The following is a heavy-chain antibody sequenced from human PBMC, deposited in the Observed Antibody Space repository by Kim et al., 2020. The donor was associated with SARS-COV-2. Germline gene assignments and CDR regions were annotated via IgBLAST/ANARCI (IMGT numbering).Heavy chain of an antibody. CDR1: GFTFSSYS. CDR3: ARDLVNYGVRGVINPTYYYYYGMDV. Sequence: GGSLRLSCAASGFTFSSYSMNWVRQAPGKGLEWVSYISSSSSTIYYADSVKGRFTISRDNAKNSLYLQMNSLRDEDTAVYYCARDLVNYGVRGVINPTYYYYYGMDVWGQGTTVTVSS. J-gene: IGHJ6*02. CDR2: ISSSSSTI. D-gene: IGHD3-10*01. V-gene: IGHV3-48*02.